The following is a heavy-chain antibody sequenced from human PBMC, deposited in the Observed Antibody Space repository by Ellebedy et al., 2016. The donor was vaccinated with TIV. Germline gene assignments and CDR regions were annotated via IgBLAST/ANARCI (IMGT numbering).Heavy chain of an antibody. V-gene: IGHV4-59*01. Sequence: SETLSLTXTVSGGYLRTYYWSWIRQSPEKGLEWIGYIYYSGSTDYNPSLKSRVTISVDTSKNQFSLNLTSVTAADTALYYCARALAGSNKVTYHFGMDVWGQGTTVTVS. D-gene: IGHD2-21*02. CDR1: GGYLRTYY. J-gene: IGHJ6*02. CDR3: ARALAGSNKVTYHFGMDV. CDR2: IYYSGST.